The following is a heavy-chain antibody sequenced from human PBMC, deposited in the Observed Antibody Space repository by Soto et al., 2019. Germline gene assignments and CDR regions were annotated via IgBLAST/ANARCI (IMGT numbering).Heavy chain of an antibody. J-gene: IGHJ5*02. CDR3: ARHSLALRKNNWFGP. V-gene: IGHV4-39*01. D-gene: IGHD3-3*02. CDR2: IFYLGSS. Sequence: LSLTCTVSGDSIISSDFYWGWVRQPPGKGLEWIGSIFYLGSSYYNPSLKSRVTMSVDTSKNQFSLRLRSVTAADTALYFCARHSLALRKNNWFGPWGQGIMVTVSS. CDR1: GDSIISSDFY.